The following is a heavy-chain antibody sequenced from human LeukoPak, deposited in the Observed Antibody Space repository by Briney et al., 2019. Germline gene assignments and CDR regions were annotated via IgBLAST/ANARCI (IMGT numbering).Heavy chain of an antibody. D-gene: IGHD5-24*01. V-gene: IGHV4-39*01. J-gene: IGHJ4*02. Sequence: SETLSLTCTVSGGSISSSSYYWGWIRQPPGKGLEWIGSIYYSGSTYYNPSLKSRVTISVDTSKNQFSLKLSSVTAADTAVYYCARGRSGMATIPIDYWGQGTLVTVSS. CDR3: ARGRSGMATIPIDY. CDR1: GGSISSSSYY. CDR2: IYYSGST.